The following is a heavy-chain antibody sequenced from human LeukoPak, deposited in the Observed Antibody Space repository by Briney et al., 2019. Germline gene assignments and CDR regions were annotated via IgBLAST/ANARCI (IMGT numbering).Heavy chain of an antibody. CDR3: AKGGGIAAAGPFDY. Sequence: GGSLRLSCAPSGFSFRSYSMLLVRQGPRDGLEWVSSMTSVTYIYYAASVKGRFTISRDNSKNTLYRQMTSLRAEDTAVYYCAKGGGIAAAGPFDYWGQGTLVSVSS. J-gene: IGHJ4*02. D-gene: IGHD6-13*01. CDR1: GFSFRSYS. CDR2: MTSVTYI. V-gene: IGHV3-21*04.